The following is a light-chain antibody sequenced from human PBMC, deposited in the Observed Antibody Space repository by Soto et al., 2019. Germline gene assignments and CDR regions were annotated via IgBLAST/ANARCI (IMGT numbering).Light chain of an antibody. J-gene: IGKJ4*01. CDR3: QQSSNWPPLT. CDR2: DAS. Sequence: EIVLTQSPATLSLSPGERATLSCRASQSVSSYLAWYQQKPGQAPRLLIYDASNRATGIPARFSGSGSGTDFTLTISSLEPEDFAVYYCQQSSNWPPLTFGGGTRVAIK. CDR1: QSVSSY. V-gene: IGKV3-11*01.